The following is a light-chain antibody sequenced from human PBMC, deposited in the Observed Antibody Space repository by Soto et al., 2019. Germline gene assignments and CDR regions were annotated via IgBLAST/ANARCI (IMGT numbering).Light chain of an antibody. CDR3: QQRSNWPPFT. CDR2: DAS. J-gene: IGKJ5*01. CDR1: QSVSNY. Sequence: EIVFTQSPATRSLSPGERATLSCRASQSVSNYLAWYQQKPGQAPSLLIYDASNRATDIPASCSSSGSWTDLTLTISSLEPEDFAAYYCQQRSNWPPFTFGQGTRLEIK. V-gene: IGKV3-11*01.